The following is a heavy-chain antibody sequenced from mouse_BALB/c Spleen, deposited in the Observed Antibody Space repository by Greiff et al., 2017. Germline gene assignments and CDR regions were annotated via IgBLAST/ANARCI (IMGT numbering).Heavy chain of an antibody. Sequence: EVKLMESGAELVKPGASVKLSCTASGFNIKDTYMHWVKQRPEQGLEWIGRIDPANGNTKYDPKFQGKATITADTSSNTAYLQLSSLTSEDTAVYYCARDYGYFVWGAGTTVTVSS. CDR3: ARDYGYFV. V-gene: IGHV14-3*02. J-gene: IGHJ1*01. D-gene: IGHD1-2*01. CDR2: IDPANGNT. CDR1: GFNIKDTY.